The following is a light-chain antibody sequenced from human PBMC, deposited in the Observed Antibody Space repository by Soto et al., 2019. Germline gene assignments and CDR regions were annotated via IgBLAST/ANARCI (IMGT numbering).Light chain of an antibody. CDR3: QQYGSSPPYT. J-gene: IGKJ2*01. V-gene: IGKV3-20*01. CDR1: QSVSSSY. CDR2: GAS. Sequence: EIVLTQSPGTLSLSPGERATLSCRASQSVSSSYLAWYQQKPGQAPRLLIYGASSSATGIPDRFSGSGSGTDFTLTISRLEPEDFAVYYGQQYGSSPPYTFGQGTKLEIK.